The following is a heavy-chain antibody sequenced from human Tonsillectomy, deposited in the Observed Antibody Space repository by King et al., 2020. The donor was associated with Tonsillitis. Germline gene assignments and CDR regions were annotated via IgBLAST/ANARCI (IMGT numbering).Heavy chain of an antibody. V-gene: IGHV3-7*01. Sequence: VQLVESGGGLVQPGGSLRLSCAASGFTFSSYWMSWVRQAPGKGLEWVANIKQDGSEKYYVDSVKGRFTISRDNAKNSLYLQMNSLRAEDTAVYYCARGPVLTMVRGVKLYWFDPWGQGTLVTVSS. D-gene: IGHD3-10*01. CDR3: ARGPVLTMVRGVKLYWFDP. CDR2: IKQDGSEK. J-gene: IGHJ5*02. CDR1: GFTFSSYW.